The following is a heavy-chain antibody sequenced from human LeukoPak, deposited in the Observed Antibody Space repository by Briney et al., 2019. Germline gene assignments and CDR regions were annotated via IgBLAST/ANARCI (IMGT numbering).Heavy chain of an antibody. V-gene: IGHV1-46*01. CDR1: GYTFTSYY. CDR2: INPSGGST. Sequence: ASVKVSCKASGYTFTSYYMHWVRQAPGQGLEWMGLINPSGGSTSYAQKFQGRVTMTRDTSTSTVYMELSSLRSEDTAVYYCAGASNRYDSSGPHFDYWGQGTLVTVSS. J-gene: IGHJ4*02. CDR3: AGASNRYDSSGPHFDY. D-gene: IGHD3-22*01.